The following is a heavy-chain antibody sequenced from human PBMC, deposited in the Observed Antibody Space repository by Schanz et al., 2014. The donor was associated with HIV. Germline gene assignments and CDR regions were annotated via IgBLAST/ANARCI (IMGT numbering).Heavy chain of an antibody. CDR1: GFTFSSDG. CDR2: IWYDGSNK. CDR3: VQDPEMDAITGYFPY. Sequence: QVQLVESGGGVVQPGRSLRLSCAASGFTFSSDGMHWVRQAPGKGLEWVAVIWYDGSNKYYADSVKGRFTISRDNSMNTLFLQMNSLRAEDTAVYYCVQDPEMDAITGYFPYWDQGTLVTVSS. J-gene: IGHJ4*02. V-gene: IGHV3-33*06. D-gene: IGHD3-16*01.